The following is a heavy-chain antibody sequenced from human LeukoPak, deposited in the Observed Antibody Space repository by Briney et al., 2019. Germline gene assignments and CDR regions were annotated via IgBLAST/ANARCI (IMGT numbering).Heavy chain of an antibody. CDR2: VNHQGYI. Sequence: SDTLSLTCAVDGVPFTNSFWSWWSWIRQSPGKGLEWIGEVNHQGYINYNPSLKSRLTISVDPSKKHFSLTLRSVTAADTAVYYCARERGSGYRDYWGQGTLVTVSS. CDR1: GVPFTNSF. J-gene: IGHJ4*02. CDR3: ARERGSGYRDY. V-gene: IGHV4-34*10. D-gene: IGHD3-3*01.